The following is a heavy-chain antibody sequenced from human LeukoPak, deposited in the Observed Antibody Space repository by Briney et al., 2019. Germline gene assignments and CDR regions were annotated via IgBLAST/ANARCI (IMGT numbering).Heavy chain of an antibody. CDR2: IYYSGST. J-gene: IGHJ4*02. CDR3: ARAGFLAHFDY. D-gene: IGHD3-3*01. V-gene: IGHV4-59*01. Sequence: QTSETLSLTCTVSGGSISSYYWSWIRQPPGKGLEWIGYIYYSGSTNYNPSLKSRVTISVDTSKNQFSLKLSSVTAADTAVYYCARAGFLAHFDYWGQGTLVTVSS. CDR1: GGSISSYY.